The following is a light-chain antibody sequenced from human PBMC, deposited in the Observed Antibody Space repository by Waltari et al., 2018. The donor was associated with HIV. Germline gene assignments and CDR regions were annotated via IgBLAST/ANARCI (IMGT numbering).Light chain of an antibody. CDR2: GAS. CDR1: QGIRND. Sequence: ALQMTQSPSSLSASIGDRVTITCRASQGIRNDLAWYQQQPGKAPKLLISGASSLQTGVPSRFSGSGSDTDFTLTIDNLQPEDFATYYCLQDYNYPRTCGQGTRLEIK. J-gene: IGKJ2*01. CDR3: LQDYNYPRT. V-gene: IGKV1-6*02.